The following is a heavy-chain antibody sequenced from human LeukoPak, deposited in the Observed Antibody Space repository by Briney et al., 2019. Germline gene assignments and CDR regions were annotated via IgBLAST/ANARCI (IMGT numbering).Heavy chain of an antibody. V-gene: IGHV1-69*04. Sequence: SVKVSCKASGGTFSSYAISWVRQAPGQGLEWMGRIIPILGIANYAQKLQGRVTMTTDTSTSTAYMELRSLRSDDTAVYYRARDVAAAGTWDYWGQGTLVTVSS. CDR3: ARDVAAAGTWDY. D-gene: IGHD6-13*01. J-gene: IGHJ4*02. CDR2: IIPILGIA. CDR1: GGTFSSYA.